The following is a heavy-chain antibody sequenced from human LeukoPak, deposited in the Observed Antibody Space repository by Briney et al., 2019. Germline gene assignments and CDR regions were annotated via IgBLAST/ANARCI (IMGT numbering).Heavy chain of an antibody. CDR2: INPNSGGT. Sequence: ASVKVSCKASGFTFTAYYMHWVREAPGQGLEWMGWINPNSGGTNYAQKFQGRVTMTRDTSISTAYMELSRLRSDDTAVYYCVREGWIYCTNGVCYQKSWFDPWGQGTLVTVSS. CDR1: GFTFTAYY. CDR3: VREGWIYCTNGVCYQKSWFDP. J-gene: IGHJ5*02. D-gene: IGHD2-8*01. V-gene: IGHV1-2*02.